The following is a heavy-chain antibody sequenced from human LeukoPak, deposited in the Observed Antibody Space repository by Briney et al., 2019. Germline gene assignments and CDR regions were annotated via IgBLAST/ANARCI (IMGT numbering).Heavy chain of an antibody. CDR3: ARPSYAKGDY. D-gene: IGHD2-2*01. J-gene: IGHJ4*02. V-gene: IGHV3-30*04. CDR2: ISYDGSNK. Sequence: GGSLRLSCAASGFTFSSYAMHWVRQAPGKGLEWVAVISYDGSNKYYADSVKGRFTISRDNSKNTLYLQMNSLRAEDTAVYYCARPSYAKGDYWGQGTLVTVSS. CDR1: GFTFSSYA.